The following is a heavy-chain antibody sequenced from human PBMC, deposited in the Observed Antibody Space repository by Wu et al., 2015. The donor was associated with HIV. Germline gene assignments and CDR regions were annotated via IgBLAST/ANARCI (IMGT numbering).Heavy chain of an antibody. CDR2: IIPIFDRV. J-gene: IGHJ3*01. Sequence: QVHLVQFGGEVKKPGSSVKVSCTASGGTFSSRAISWVRQAPGQGLEWMGRIIPIFDRVHYRQKFQGRVVITADEATSTVYMELSSLTSDDTAVYYCVGPYTGYAYDTFDVWGQGTLVTVSS. CDR1: GGTFSSRA. CDR3: VGPYTGYAYDTFDV. V-gene: IGHV1-69*13. D-gene: IGHD5-12*01.